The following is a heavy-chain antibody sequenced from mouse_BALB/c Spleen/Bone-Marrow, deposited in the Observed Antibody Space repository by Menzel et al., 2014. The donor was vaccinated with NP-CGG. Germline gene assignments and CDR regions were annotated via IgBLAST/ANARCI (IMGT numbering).Heavy chain of an antibody. Sequence: VQRAEEGGERGRTGKSEKVKCKASGYAFTNYLIEWVKQRPGQGLEWIGVINPGHVKNKHNEKFKGKATLTADKSSSTAYMQLSSLTSDDSAGWFGARGITTGYVDYWGQGTTLTGSS. CDR2: INPGHVKN. D-gene: IGHD1-1*01. V-gene: IGHV1-54*01. CDR3: ARGITTGYVDY. CDR1: GYAFTNYL. J-gene: IGHJ2*01.